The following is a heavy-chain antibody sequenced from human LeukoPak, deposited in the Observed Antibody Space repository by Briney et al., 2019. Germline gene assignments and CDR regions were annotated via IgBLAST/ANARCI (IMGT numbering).Heavy chain of an antibody. CDR1: GGSINSYY. CDR2: VSDTGST. J-gene: IGHJ4*01. CDR3: ARTTTTFDD. V-gene: IGHV4-59*01. Sequence: SETLSLTCTVSGGSINSYYWSWIRQPPGKGLEWIGYVSDTGSTNYNPSLKSRVTISVDTSKNQFYLRLTSVTAADTAVYYCARTTTTFDDWGHGTLVTVSS. D-gene: IGHD4-11*01.